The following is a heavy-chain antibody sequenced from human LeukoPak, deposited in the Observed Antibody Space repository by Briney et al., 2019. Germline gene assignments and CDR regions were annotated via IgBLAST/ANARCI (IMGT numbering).Heavy chain of an antibody. CDR2: IYTSGST. V-gene: IGHV4-61*02. J-gene: IGHJ5*02. D-gene: IGHD3-3*01. Sequence: PSETLSLTCTVSGGSISSGSCYWSWIRQPAGKGLEWIGRIYTSGSTNYNPSLKSRVTISVDTSKNQFSLKLSSVTAADTAVYYCARGKRYYDFWSGYNWFDPWGQGTLVTVSS. CDR1: GGSISSGSCY. CDR3: ARGKRYYDFWSGYNWFDP.